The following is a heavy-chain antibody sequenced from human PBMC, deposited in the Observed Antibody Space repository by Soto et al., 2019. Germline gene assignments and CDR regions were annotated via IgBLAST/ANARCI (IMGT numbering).Heavy chain of an antibody. CDR2: INPNSGGT. J-gene: IGHJ6*02. CDR3: AREKGRRQGTKYYYYYGMDV. V-gene: IGHV1-2*04. CDR1: GYTFTGYY. D-gene: IGHD3-10*01. Sequence: ASVKVSCKASGYTFTGYYMHWVRQAPGQGLEWMGWINPNSGGTNYAQKFQGWVTMTRDTSISTAYMELSRLRSDDTAVYYCAREKGRRQGTKYYYYYGMDVWGQGTTVTVSS.